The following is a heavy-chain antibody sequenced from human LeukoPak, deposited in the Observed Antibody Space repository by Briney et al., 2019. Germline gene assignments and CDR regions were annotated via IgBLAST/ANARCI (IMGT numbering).Heavy chain of an antibody. CDR2: ISYSGTT. V-gene: IGHV4-31*11. J-gene: IGHJ3*02. D-gene: IGHD4/OR15-4a*01. CDR1: GGSISSGGDY. Sequence: SETLSLTCAVSGGSISSGGDYWSWIRQHPGKGLEWIGYISYSGTTYYNPSLKSRITISLDTSKNQFSLELSSVTAADTAVYYCARAAWRGTNSRDAFDIWGLGTVVTVSS. CDR3: ARAAWRGTNSRDAFDI.